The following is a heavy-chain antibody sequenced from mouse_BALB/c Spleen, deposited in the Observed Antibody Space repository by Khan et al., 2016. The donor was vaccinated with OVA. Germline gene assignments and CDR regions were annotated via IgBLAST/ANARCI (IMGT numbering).Heavy chain of an antibody. CDR3: ARTARIKY. J-gene: IGHJ2*01. CDR2: ISYSGST. D-gene: IGHD1-2*01. CDR1: GYSITSGYG. Sequence: EVQLQESGPGLVKPSQSLSLTCTVTGYSITSGYGWTWIRQFPGNKLEWTGYISYSGSTNYHPSLKRRISITRDTSKNQLYLQLNSVTTEDTATYYSARTARIKYWGQGTTLTVSS. V-gene: IGHV3-2*02.